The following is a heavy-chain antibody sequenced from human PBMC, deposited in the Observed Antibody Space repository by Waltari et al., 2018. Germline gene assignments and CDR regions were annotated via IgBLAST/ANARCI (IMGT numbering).Heavy chain of an antibody. CDR1: GFTFSSYS. Sequence: EVQLVESGGGLVKPGGSLRLSCAASGFTFSSYSMNWVRQAPGKGLEWVSSISSSSSYIYYADSVKGRFTISRDNAKNSLYLQMNSLRAEDTAVYYCARDRGIKAGLLWFGEFDYWGQGTLVIVSS. J-gene: IGHJ4*02. D-gene: IGHD3-10*01. CDR3: ARDRGIKAGLLWFGEFDY. V-gene: IGHV3-21*01. CDR2: ISSSSSYI.